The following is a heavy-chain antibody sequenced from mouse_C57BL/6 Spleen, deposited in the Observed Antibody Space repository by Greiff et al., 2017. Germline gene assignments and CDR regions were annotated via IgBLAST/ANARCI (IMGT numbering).Heavy chain of an antibody. Sequence: QVQLQQPGAELVKPGASVKMSCKASGYTFTSYWITWVKQRPGQGLEWIGDIYPGSGSTNDNEKFKSKATLTVDTSSSTAYMQLSSLTSEDSAVYYYARTSMVTTNYFDCCGQGTTLTVSS. J-gene: IGHJ2*01. CDR2: IYPGSGST. CDR1: GYTFTSYW. CDR3: ARTSMVTTNYFDC. D-gene: IGHD2-2*01. V-gene: IGHV1-55*01.